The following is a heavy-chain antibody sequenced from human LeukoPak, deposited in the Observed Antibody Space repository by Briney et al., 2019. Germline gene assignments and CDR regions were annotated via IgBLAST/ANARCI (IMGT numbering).Heavy chain of an antibody. D-gene: IGHD3-3*01. Sequence: SETLSLTCTVSGGSISSYYWSWIRQPPGKGLEWIGYIYYSGSTNYNPSLKSRVTISVDTSKNQFSLKLSSVTAADTAVYYCARRLDFWSGYYTIFDYWGQGTLVTVSS. CDR1: GGSISSYY. J-gene: IGHJ4*02. V-gene: IGHV4-59*08. CDR3: ARRLDFWSGYYTIFDY. CDR2: IYYSGST.